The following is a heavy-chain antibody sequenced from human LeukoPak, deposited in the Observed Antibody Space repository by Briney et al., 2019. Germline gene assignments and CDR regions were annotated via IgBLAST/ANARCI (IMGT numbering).Heavy chain of an antibody. CDR2: ISYDGSNK. V-gene: IGHV3-30*18. Sequence: GRSLRLSCAASGFTFSSYGMHWVRQAPGKGLEWVAVISYDGSNKYYADSVKGRFTISRDNSKNTLYLQMNSLRAEDTAVYYCAKESAGVAATIFFDYWGQGTLVTVSS. CDR1: GFTFSSYG. CDR3: AKESAGVAATIFFDY. D-gene: IGHD2-15*01. J-gene: IGHJ4*02.